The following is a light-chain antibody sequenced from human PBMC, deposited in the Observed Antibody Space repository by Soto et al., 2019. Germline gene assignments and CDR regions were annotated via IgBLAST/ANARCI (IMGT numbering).Light chain of an antibody. J-gene: IGKJ1*01. Sequence: DIVVTQTPLSLPVTPGEPASISCRSSQSLLHSNGYNYLDWYLQKPGQSPQLLIYLGSNRASGVPDRFSGSGSGTDFTLKISRVEAEDVGLYYCTQAPHPPRPSAQGTKVAIK. CDR2: LGS. V-gene: IGKV2-28*01. CDR1: QSLLHSNGYNY. CDR3: TQAPHPPRP.